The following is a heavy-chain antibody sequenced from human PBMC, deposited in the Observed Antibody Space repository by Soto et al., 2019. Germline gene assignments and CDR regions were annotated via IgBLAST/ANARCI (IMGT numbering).Heavy chain of an antibody. CDR2: INTYNGNT. J-gene: IGHJ4*02. Sequence: QVHLVQSEGEVKKPGASVKVSCKTSGYTFSDYGVSWVRQAPGQGLDWLGWINTYNGNTKYEHNSQGRVTLTTDASTRTVFLELTSLKFDDAAVYYCARGFIPENYWGQGTRVTVSS. CDR1: GYTFSDYG. D-gene: IGHD2-2*01. V-gene: IGHV1-18*01. CDR3: ARGFIPENY.